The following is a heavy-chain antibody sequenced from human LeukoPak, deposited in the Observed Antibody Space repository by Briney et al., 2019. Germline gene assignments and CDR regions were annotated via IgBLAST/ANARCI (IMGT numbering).Heavy chain of an antibody. D-gene: IGHD6-13*01. Sequence: GGSLRLSCAASGFTFSSYGMHWVRQAPGKGLGWVAFIRYDGSNKYYADSVKGRFTISRDNSKNTLYLQMNSLRAEDTAVYYCAKAAYTAAAGLDWGQGTLVTVSS. CDR3: AKAAYTAAAGLD. CDR1: GFTFSSYG. CDR2: IRYDGSNK. J-gene: IGHJ4*02. V-gene: IGHV3-30*02.